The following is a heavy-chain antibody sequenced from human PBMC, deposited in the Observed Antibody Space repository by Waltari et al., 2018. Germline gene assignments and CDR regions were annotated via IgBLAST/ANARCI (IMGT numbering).Heavy chain of an antibody. D-gene: IGHD4-4*01. CDR1: GGSISSYY. Sequence: QVQLQESGPGLVKPSETLSLTCTVSGGSISSYYWSWIRQPPGKGLEWIGYIYYSGSTNYSPSLKSRVTISVDTSKNQFCLKLSSVTAADTAVYYCARHDYSNLDWFDPWGQGTLVTVSS. J-gene: IGHJ5*02. CDR2: IYYSGST. CDR3: ARHDYSNLDWFDP. V-gene: IGHV4-59*08.